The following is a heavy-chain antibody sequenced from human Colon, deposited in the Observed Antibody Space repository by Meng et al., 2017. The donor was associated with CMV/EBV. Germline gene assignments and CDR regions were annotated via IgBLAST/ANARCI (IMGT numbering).Heavy chain of an antibody. CDR1: GFTFSDHY. D-gene: IGHD2-8*01. Sequence: GGSLRLSCAASGFTFSDHYMDWFRQAPGKGLEWVALIKNKRDRYIIQYAASVTGRFIISRDDSKSSLYLQMNSLITEDAAVYYCARDSMEGGGFDYWGQGTLVTVSS. CDR3: ARDSMEGGGFDY. CDR2: IKNKRDRYII. J-gene: IGHJ4*02. V-gene: IGHV3-72*01.